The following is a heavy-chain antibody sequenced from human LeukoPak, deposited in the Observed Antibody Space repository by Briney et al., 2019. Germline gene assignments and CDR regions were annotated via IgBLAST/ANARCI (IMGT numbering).Heavy chain of an antibody. CDR3: ARENEYKFDL. CDR2: INPNTGDR. J-gene: IGHJ5*02. D-gene: IGHD1-1*01. V-gene: IGHV1-2*02. CDR1: GYTFTGHF. Sequence: GASVKVSCKTSGYTFTGHFLHWVRQAPGQGLEWMGWINPNTGDRHYAQNFQGRVDMTRDTSITTAYMELSRLKSDDTAVYYCARENEYKFDLWGQGTLVTVSS.